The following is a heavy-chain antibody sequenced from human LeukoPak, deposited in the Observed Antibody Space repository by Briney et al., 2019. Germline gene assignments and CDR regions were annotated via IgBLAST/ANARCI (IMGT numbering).Heavy chain of an antibody. CDR3: AKDRSGGAYYNAFDI. D-gene: IGHD1-26*01. CDR1: GFTFSSYG. Sequence: PGGSLRLSCAASGFTFSSYGMHWVRQAPGKGLEWVAFIRYDGSNKYYADSVKGRFTISRDNSKNTLYLQMNSLTVEDTAVYHCAKDRSGGAYYNAFDIWAKGQWSPSFQ. CDR2: IRYDGSNK. J-gene: IGHJ3*02. V-gene: IGHV3-30*02.